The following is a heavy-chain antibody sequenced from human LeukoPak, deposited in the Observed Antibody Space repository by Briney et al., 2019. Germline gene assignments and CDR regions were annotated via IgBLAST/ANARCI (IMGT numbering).Heavy chain of an antibody. CDR3: ARGPTTVTRAFDY. D-gene: IGHD4-17*01. CDR2: IYHSGST. V-gene: IGHV4-38-2*02. J-gene: IGHJ4*02. Sequence: PSETLSLTCTVSGYSISSGYYWGWIRQPPGKGLEWIGSIYHSGSTYYNPSLKSRVTMSVDTSKSQFSLKLTSVTAADTAVYYCARGPTTVTRAFDYWGQGTLVTVSS. CDR1: GYSISSGYY.